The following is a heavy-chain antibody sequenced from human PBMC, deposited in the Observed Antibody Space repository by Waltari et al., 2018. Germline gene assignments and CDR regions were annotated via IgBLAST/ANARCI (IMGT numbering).Heavy chain of an antibody. CDR2: ISYDGSNK. V-gene: IGHV3-30*18. D-gene: IGHD2-2*03. CDR1: GFTFSSYG. J-gene: IGHJ4*02. CDR3: AKGNVDIGIDY. Sequence: QVQLVESGGGVVQPGRSLRLSCAASGFTFSSYGMHGVRQAPGKGLEWVAVISYDGSNKYYADSVKGRFTISRDNSKNTLYLQMNSLRAEDTAVYYCAKGNVDIGIDYWGQGTLVTVSS.